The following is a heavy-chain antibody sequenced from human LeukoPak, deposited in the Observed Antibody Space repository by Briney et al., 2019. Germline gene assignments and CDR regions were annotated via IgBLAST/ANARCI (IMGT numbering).Heavy chain of an antibody. CDR1: GFTFSSYW. CDR3: ARDRHDFWSGYYTGDVFDY. J-gene: IGHJ4*02. V-gene: IGHV3-7*01. D-gene: IGHD3-3*01. CDR2: IKQDGSEK. Sequence: GGSLRLSCAASGFTFSSYWMSWVRQAPGKGLEWVANIKQDGSEKYYVDSVKGRFTISRDNAKNSLYLQMNSLRAEDTAVYYCARDRHDFWSGYYTGDVFDYWGQGTLVTVSS.